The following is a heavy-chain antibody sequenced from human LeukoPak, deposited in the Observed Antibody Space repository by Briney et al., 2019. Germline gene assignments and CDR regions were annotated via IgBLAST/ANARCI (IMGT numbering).Heavy chain of an antibody. CDR2: IRYDGSNK. D-gene: IGHD1-1*01. CDR1: GFTFSSYG. Sequence: GGSLGLSCAASGFTFSSYGMHWVRQAPGKGLEWVAFIRYDGSNKYYADSVKGRFTISRDNSKNTLYLQMNSLRAEDTAVYYCAKEPAWNDERANPWGQGTLVTVSS. CDR3: AKEPAWNDERANP. J-gene: IGHJ5*02. V-gene: IGHV3-30*02.